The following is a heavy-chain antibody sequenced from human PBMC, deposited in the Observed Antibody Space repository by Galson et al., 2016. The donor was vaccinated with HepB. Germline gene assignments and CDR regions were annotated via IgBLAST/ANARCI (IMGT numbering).Heavy chain of an antibody. V-gene: IGHV4-4*02. J-gene: IGHJ4*02. CDR1: GGSFSDDTW. Sequence: SETLSLTCAVSGGSFSDDTWWTWVRQPPGKGLEWIGEIHHSGSTNYNPSLKSRVTISVDRSKHQFSLKLSSVTAADTALYYCARGGNWVFDDWGQGTLVSVSP. D-gene: IGHD7-27*01. CDR2: IHHSGST. CDR3: ARGGNWVFDD.